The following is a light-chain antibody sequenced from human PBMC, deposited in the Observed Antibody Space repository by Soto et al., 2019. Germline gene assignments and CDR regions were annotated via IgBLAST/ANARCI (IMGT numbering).Light chain of an antibody. V-gene: IGKV3-20*01. J-gene: IGKJ1*01. Sequence: EIVLTQSPGTLSLSPGERATLSCRASQSVSSSYLAWYQQKPGQAPRLLIYGTSNRATGIPDRFSGSGSGTDFNLTISKLEPEDFAVYYCQQYDRSPWTFGQGTKVEIK. CDR2: GTS. CDR1: QSVSSSY. CDR3: QQYDRSPWT.